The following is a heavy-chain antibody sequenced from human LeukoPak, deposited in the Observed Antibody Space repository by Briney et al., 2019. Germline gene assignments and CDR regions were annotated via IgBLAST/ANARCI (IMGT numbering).Heavy chain of an antibody. J-gene: IGHJ4*02. V-gene: IGHV3-21*01. CDR1: GFTFSSYR. CDR2: ISSSSSYI. D-gene: IGHD4-17*01. CDR3: ARDLWGTTVTTDYFDY. Sequence: GGSLRLSCAASGFTFSSYRMNWVRQAPGKVLEWVSSISSSSSYIYYGDSVKGRFTVSRDNARKSLYLQMNSLRAEDMAVYYCARDLWGTTVTTDYFDYWGQGTLVTVSS.